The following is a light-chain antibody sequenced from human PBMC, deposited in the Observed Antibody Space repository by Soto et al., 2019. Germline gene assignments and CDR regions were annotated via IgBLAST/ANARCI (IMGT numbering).Light chain of an antibody. CDR2: DAS. CDR3: QHRGNWPLT. J-gene: IGKJ4*01. V-gene: IGKV3-11*01. Sequence: IVMTQSPVTLSLSPGERATLSCRASQSVGRSLAWYQQKSCQAPRLLIYDASTRASAIPARFSGSGSGTDFSRTISSLEPEDLAVYYCQHRGNWPLTFGGGTRVES. CDR1: QSVGRS.